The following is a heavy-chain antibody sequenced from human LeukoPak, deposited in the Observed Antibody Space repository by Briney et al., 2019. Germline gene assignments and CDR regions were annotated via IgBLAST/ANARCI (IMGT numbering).Heavy chain of an antibody. CDR2: ISAYNGNT. J-gene: IGHJ4*02. CDR1: GYTFTSYS. D-gene: IGHD6-19*01. V-gene: IGHV1-18*01. CDR3: ARDTYSSGWYGY. Sequence: VSVKVSCKASGYTFTSYSIIWVRQAPGQGLEWMGWISAYNGNTNYAQKLQGRVTMTTDTSTSTAYMELRSLRSDDTAVYYCARDTYSSGWYGYWGQGTLVTVSS.